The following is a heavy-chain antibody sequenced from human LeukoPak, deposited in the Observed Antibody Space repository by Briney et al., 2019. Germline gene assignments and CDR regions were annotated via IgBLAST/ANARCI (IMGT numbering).Heavy chain of an antibody. Sequence: GRSLTLSCAASGFTFSSYSMRWVRQAPGKGLEWVTDISYDGSNKYYTDSVKGRFTISRDNSKNTLYLQMNSLRTDDTAVYYCARGALGYSGFDQTFDYWAQGTLVTVSS. CDR1: GFTFSSYS. D-gene: IGHD5-12*01. J-gene: IGHJ4*02. CDR2: ISYDGSNK. CDR3: ARGALGYSGFDQTFDY. V-gene: IGHV3-30-3*01.